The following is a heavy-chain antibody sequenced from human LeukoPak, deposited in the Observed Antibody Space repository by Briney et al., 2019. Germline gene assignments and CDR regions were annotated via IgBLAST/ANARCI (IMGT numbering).Heavy chain of an antibody. J-gene: IGHJ4*02. Sequence: AGGSLRLSCAASGFTVSSNYINWVRQAPGKGLEWVSVLYSGGDTYYADSVKGRFTVSRDNSKNTLYLQMNSLRAEDTAVYYCARGVGGSYAGEYYFDYWGQGTLVTVSS. V-gene: IGHV3-53*05. CDR1: GFTVSSNY. CDR2: LYSGGDT. D-gene: IGHD1-26*01. CDR3: ARGVGGSYAGEYYFDY.